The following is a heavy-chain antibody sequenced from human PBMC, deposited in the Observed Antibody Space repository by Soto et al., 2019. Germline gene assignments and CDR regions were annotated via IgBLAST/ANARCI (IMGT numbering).Heavy chain of an antibody. V-gene: IGHV4-34*01. D-gene: IGHD2-15*01. J-gene: IGHJ4*02. CDR3: ARRVVADDLLYYFDY. CDR2: INHSGST. Sequence: PSETLSLTCAVYGGSFSGYYWSWIRQPPGKGLEWIGEINHSGSTNYNPSLKSRVTISVDTSKNQFSLELSSVTAADTAVYYCARRVVADDLLYYFDYWGQGTLVTVSS. CDR1: GGSFSGYY.